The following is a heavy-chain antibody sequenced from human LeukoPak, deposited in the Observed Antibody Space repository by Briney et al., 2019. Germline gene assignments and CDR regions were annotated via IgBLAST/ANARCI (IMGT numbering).Heavy chain of an antibody. J-gene: IGHJ4*02. CDR2: VHYTGDT. Sequence: SETLSLTCTVSGGSISTYYWSWIRQPPGKGLEWIGYVHYTGDTNYNASLKSRLIISVDSNKNQFSPRLSSVTAADTAVYFCARMGASSTWSYYFDSWGQGTLVTVSS. V-gene: IGHV4-59*01. CDR3: ARMGASSTWSYYFDS. CDR1: GGSISTYY. D-gene: IGHD6-13*01.